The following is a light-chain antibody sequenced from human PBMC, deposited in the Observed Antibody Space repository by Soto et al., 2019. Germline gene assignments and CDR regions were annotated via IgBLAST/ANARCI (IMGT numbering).Light chain of an antibody. V-gene: IGKV1-5*01. CDR3: QQYNSYRT. Sequence: DIQMTQSPSTLSAFVGDRVTITCRARQSISIWLAWYQQKPGKAPRLLIYDASILESGVPSRFSGSGSGTEFTLTISSLQPDDFATYYCQQYNSYRTFGQGTDWRL. J-gene: IGKJ5*01. CDR1: QSISIW. CDR2: DAS.